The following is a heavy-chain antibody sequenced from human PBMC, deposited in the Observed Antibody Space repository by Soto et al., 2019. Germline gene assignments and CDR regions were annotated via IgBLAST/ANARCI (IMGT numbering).Heavy chain of an antibody. V-gene: IGHV3-23*01. CDR1: GFTFSSYS. J-gene: IGHJ4*02. D-gene: IGHD1-26*01. Sequence: GGSLRLSGAGSGFTFSSYSISWVRQAPWKGLEWVSAISGSGVSTYYADSVKGRFTISRDNSKNTLYLQMNSLRAEDTAVYYCAKGGPIRLVGPTNQYFDYFGQRTLVPFSS. CDR2: ISGSGVST. CDR3: AKGGPIRLVGPTNQYFDY.